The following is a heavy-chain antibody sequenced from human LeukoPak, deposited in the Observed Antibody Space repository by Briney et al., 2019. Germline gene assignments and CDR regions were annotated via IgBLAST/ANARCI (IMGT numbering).Heavy chain of an antibody. CDR3: ARDPWQGSTTLH. V-gene: IGHV3-66*02. CDR1: GFSISSGY. J-gene: IGHJ4*02. CDR2: LYSDDSA. Sequence: GGSLRLSCVASGFSISSGYMTWARQAPGKALEWVSLLYSDDSAYYPDSVKGRFTISRDNSKSTLHLQVDTLRTEDTAMYYCARDPWQGSTTLHWGQGIMVTVSS. D-gene: IGHD1-26*01.